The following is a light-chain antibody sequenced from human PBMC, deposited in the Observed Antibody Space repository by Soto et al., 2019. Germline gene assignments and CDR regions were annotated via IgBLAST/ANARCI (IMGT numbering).Light chain of an antibody. CDR2: GAS. CDR1: QSVSG. V-gene: IGKV3-20*01. Sequence: EIVLTQSPGTLSLSPRERATLSCRASQSVSGLAWYQQKPGQAPRLLIYGASTRLTGTPDRFSGSGSGTDFTLTISRLEPEDFAVYYCQQYGRSPVFGGGTKVEIK. J-gene: IGKJ4*01. CDR3: QQYGRSPV.